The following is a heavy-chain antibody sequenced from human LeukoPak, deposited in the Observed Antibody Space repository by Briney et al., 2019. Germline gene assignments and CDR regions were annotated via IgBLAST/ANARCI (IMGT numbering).Heavy chain of an antibody. CDR2: IYHSGST. J-gene: IGHJ4*02. V-gene: IGHV4-38-2*01. D-gene: IGHD3-3*01. Sequence: SETLSLTCAVSGYSISSGYYWGWIRQPPGEGLEWIGSIYHSGSTYYNPSLKSRVTISVDTSKNQFSLKLSSVTAADTAVYYCARPRYDFWSGYYGYFDYWGQGTLVTVSS. CDR1: GYSISSGYY. CDR3: ARPRYDFWSGYYGYFDY.